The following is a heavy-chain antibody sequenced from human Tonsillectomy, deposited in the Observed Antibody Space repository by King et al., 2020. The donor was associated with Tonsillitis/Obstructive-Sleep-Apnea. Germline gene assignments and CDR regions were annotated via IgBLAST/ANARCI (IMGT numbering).Heavy chain of an antibody. CDR3: ARDFRGYSYGADSYYFDY. D-gene: IGHD5-18*01. CDR2: INPNSGDT. V-gene: IGHV1-2*02. Sequence: HVQLVESGAEVKKPGASVKVSCKASGYTFTGYYMHWVRQAPGQGLEWMGWINPNSGDTNYAQKFQGRVTMTRDTSISAAYMEVSRLRSDDTAVYYCARDFRGYSYGADSYYFDYWGQGTLVTVSS. J-gene: IGHJ4*02. CDR1: GYTFTGYY.